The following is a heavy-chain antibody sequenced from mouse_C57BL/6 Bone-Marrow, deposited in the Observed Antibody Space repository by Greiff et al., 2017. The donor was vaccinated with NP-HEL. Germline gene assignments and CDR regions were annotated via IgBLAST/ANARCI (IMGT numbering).Heavy chain of an antibody. J-gene: IGHJ3*01. CDR3: ARPPDYYGSFLFAY. CDR2: IHPNSGST. V-gene: IGHV1-64*01. D-gene: IGHD1-1*01. Sequence: QVQLQQPGAELVKPGASVKLSCKASGYTFTSYWMHWVKQRPGQGLEWIGMIHPNSGSTNYNEKFKSKATLTVDKSSSTAYMQLSSLTSEDSAVYYCARPPDYYGSFLFAYWGQGTLVTVSA. CDR1: GYTFTSYW.